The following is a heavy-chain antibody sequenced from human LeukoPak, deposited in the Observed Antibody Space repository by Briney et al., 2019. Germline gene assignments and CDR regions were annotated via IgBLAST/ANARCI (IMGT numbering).Heavy chain of an antibody. D-gene: IGHD2-15*01. CDR3: ARKYCSGGDCYSNY. Sequence: PSETLSLTCTVSGGSISSSGYYWGWIRQPPGKGLEWIGSIYYGRSTYYNPSLKSRVTISVDTSKNQFSLKLSSVTAADTAKYYCARKYCSGGDCYSNYWGQGTLVTVSS. CDR2: IYYGRST. J-gene: IGHJ4*02. V-gene: IGHV4-39*01. CDR1: GGSISSSGYY.